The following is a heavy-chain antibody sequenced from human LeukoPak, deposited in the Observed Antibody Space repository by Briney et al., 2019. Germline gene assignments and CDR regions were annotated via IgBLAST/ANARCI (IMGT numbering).Heavy chain of an antibody. J-gene: IGHJ4*02. V-gene: IGHV4-59*08. Sequence: SETLSLTCTVSGGSISPYYWSWIRQPPGKGLEWIGYIYYSGSTNYNPSLNSRVTISVDTSKNQFSLKFSSMTAADTAVYYCARHGGGGESYPRVFDYWGRGSLVTVSS. CDR2: IYYSGST. CDR3: ARHGGGGESYPRVFDY. D-gene: IGHD1-26*01. CDR1: GGSISPYY.